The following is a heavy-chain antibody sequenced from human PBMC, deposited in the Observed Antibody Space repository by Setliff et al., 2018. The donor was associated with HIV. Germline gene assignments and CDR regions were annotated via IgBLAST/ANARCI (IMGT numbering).Heavy chain of an antibody. J-gene: IGHJ4*02. CDR2: IFSNDEK. CDR3: ARIHYDYVWGSYRALYYFDY. CDR1: GFSLSNARMG. V-gene: IGHV2-26*01. D-gene: IGHD3-16*01. Sequence: SGPTLVNPPETLTLTCTVSGFSLSNARMGVSWIRQPPGKALEWLAHIFSNDEKSYSTSLKSRLTISKDTSKSQVVLTMTNMDPVDTATYYCARIHYDYVWGSYRALYYFDYWGQGTLVTVSS.